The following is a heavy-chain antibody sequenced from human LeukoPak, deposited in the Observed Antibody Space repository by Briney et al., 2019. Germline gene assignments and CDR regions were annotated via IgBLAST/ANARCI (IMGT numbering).Heavy chain of an antibody. V-gene: IGHV3-73*01. D-gene: IGHD4-17*01. CDR2: IRSKANSYAT. Sequence: GGSLKPSCAASGFTFSGSAMHWVRQASGKGLEWVGRIRSKANSYATAYAASVKGRFTISRDDSKNTAYLQMNSLKTEDTAVYYCTRYGDPRSTLTSKFDYWGQGTLVTVSS. J-gene: IGHJ4*02. CDR3: TRYGDPRSTLTSKFDY. CDR1: GFTFSGSA.